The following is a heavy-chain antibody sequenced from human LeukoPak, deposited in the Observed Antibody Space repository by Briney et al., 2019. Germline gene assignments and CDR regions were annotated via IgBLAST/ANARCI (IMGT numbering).Heavy chain of an antibody. CDR2: ISSSSSYI. V-gene: IGHV3-21*01. CDR3: ARDRRGFGESYDAFDI. Sequence: GGSLRLSCAASGFTFSSYSMNWVRQAPGKGLEWVSSISSSSSYIYYADSVKGRFTISRDNAKNSLYLQMNSLRAEDTAVYYCARDRRGFGESYDAFDIWGQGTMVTVSS. CDR1: GFTFSSYS. D-gene: IGHD3-10*01. J-gene: IGHJ3*02.